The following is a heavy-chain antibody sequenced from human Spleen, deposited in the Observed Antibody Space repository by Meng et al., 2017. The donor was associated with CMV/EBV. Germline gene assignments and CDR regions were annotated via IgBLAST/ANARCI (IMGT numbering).Heavy chain of an antibody. CDR1: GFTFSSYW. CDR3: AKDIGGGIEADAFDI. D-gene: IGHD2-21*01. J-gene: IGHJ3*02. CDR2: IKQDGSEK. V-gene: IGHV3-7*03. Sequence: GGSLRLSCAASGFTFSSYWMSWVRQAPGKGLEWVANIKQDGSEKYYVDSVKGRFTISRDNAKNSLYLQMNSLRAEDTALYYCAKDIGGGIEADAFDIWGQGTMVTVSS.